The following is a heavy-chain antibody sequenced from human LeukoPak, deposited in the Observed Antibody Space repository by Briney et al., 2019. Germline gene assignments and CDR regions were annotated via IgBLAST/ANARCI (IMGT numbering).Heavy chain of an antibody. CDR3: ARHGSFHRANWFDP. D-gene: IGHD1-14*01. CDR1: GGSISSYY. V-gene: IGHV4-59*08. J-gene: IGHJ5*02. CDR2: IYYSGST. Sequence: KPSETLSLTCTVSGGSISSYYWSWIRQPPGKGLEWIGYIYYSGSTNYNPSLKSRVTISVDTSKNQFSLKLSSVTAADTAVYYCARHGSFHRANWFDPWGQGTLVTVSS.